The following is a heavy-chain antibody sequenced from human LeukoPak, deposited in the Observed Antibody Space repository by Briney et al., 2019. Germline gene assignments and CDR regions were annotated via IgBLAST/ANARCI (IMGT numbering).Heavy chain of an antibody. CDR3: AREIVGALQRENDAFDT. V-gene: IGHV1-69*05. D-gene: IGHD1-26*01. J-gene: IGHJ3*02. CDR2: IIPIFGTA. Sequence: GSSVKVSCEASGGTFSSYAISWVRQAPGQGLEWMGRIIPIFGTANYAQKFQGRVTITTDESTSTAYMELSSLRSEDTAVYYCAREIVGALQRENDAFDTWGQGTMVTVSS. CDR1: GGTFSSYA.